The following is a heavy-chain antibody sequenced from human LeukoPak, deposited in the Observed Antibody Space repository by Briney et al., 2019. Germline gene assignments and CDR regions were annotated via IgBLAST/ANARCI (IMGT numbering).Heavy chain of an antibody. J-gene: IGHJ4*02. CDR1: GYSISSGYY. Sequence: SETLSLTCAVSGYSISSGYYWGWIRQPPGKGLEWIGSIYHSGSTYYNPSLKSRVTISVDTSKNQFSLKLSSVTAADTAVYYCARLRWSKLMVYATSRLFDYWGQGTLDTVSS. V-gene: IGHV4-38-2*01. CDR3: ARLRWSKLMVYATSRLFDY. D-gene: IGHD2-8*01. CDR2: IYHSGST.